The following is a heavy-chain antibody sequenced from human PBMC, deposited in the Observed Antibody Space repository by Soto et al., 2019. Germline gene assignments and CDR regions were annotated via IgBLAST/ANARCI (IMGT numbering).Heavy chain of an antibody. CDR3: ASNYDFWSGYN. Sequence: GGSLRLSCAASGFHFSSYGMHWVRQAPGKGLEWVAVISYDGSNKYYADSVKGRFTISRDNSKNTLYLQMNSLRAEDTAVYYCASNYDFWSGYNWGQGTLVTVSS. CDR2: ISYDGSNK. J-gene: IGHJ4*02. D-gene: IGHD3-3*01. CDR1: GFHFSSYG. V-gene: IGHV3-30*03.